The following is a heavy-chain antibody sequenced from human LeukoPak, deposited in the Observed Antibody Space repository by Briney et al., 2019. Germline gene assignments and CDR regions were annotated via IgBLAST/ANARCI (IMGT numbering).Heavy chain of an antibody. V-gene: IGHV4-61*02. CDR2: IYTSGSA. CDR3: ARRVSSGYYYY. D-gene: IGHD3-22*01. J-gene: IGHJ4*02. CDR1: GGSISSGSYY. Sequence: PSETLSLTCTVSGGSISSGSYYWSWIRQPAGEGLEWIGRIYTSGSANYNPSLKSRVTISVDKTKNQFSLKLSSVTAADTAVYYYARRVSSGYYYYWGQGTLVTVSS.